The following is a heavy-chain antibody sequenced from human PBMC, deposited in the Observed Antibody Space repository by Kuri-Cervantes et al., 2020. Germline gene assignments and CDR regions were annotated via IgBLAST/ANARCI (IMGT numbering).Heavy chain of an antibody. D-gene: IGHD2-15*01. J-gene: IGHJ4*02. CDR1: GFTFSDYA. CDR2: ISYDGSNK. Sequence: GESLKISCTASGFTFSDYAINWVRQAPGKGLEWVAVISYDGSNKYYADSVKGRFTISRDNSKNTLYLQMNSLRAEDTAVYYCAIEYCSGGSCYSDHYFDYWGQGTLVTVSS. CDR3: AIEYCSGGSCYSDHYFDY. V-gene: IGHV3-30*01.